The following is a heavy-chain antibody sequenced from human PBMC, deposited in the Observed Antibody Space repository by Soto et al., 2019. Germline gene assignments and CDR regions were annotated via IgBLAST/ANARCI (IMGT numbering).Heavy chain of an antibody. V-gene: IGHV3-33*01. CDR2: IWYDGSNK. D-gene: IGHD6-13*01. Sequence: QVQLVESGGGVVQPGRSLRLSCAASGFTFSSYGMHWVRQAPGKGLEWVAVIWYDGSNKYYADSVKGRFTISRDNSKNTLYLQMNSLRAEDTAVYYCARAKTPHSSSWLIDYWGQGTLVTVSS. CDR1: GFTFSSYG. CDR3: ARAKTPHSSSWLIDY. J-gene: IGHJ4*02.